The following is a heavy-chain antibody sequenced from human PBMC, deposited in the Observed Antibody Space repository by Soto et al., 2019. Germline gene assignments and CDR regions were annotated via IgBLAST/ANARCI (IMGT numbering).Heavy chain of an antibody. D-gene: IGHD3-16*01. CDR3: ARDQSLGEALLDY. J-gene: IGHJ4*02. Sequence: QVQLVESGGGVVQPGRSLRLSCAASKFTFSSHAMHWVRQAPGKGLEWVAVISYDGSIKYYADSVKGRFTISRDNSKNTLYLQMNSLRTEDTALYYCARDQSLGEALLDYWGQGTLVTVSS. CDR1: KFTFSSHA. CDR2: ISYDGSIK. V-gene: IGHV3-30-3*01.